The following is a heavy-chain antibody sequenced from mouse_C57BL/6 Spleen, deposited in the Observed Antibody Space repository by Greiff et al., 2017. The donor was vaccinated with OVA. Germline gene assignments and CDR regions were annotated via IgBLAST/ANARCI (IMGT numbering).Heavy chain of an antibody. V-gene: IGHV1-15*01. D-gene: IGHD2-4*01. J-gene: IGHJ3*01. CDR3: TRRRYDYKFAY. Sequence: VQLVESGAELVRPGASVTLSCKASGYTFTDYEMHWVKQTPVHGLEWIGAIDPETGGTAYNQKFKGKAILTADKSSSTAYMELRSLTSEDSAVYYCTRRRYDYKFAYWGQGTLVTVSA. CDR2: IDPETGGT. CDR1: GYTFTDYE.